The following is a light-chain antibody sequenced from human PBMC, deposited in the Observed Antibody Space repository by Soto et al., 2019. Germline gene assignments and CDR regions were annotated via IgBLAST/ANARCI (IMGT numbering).Light chain of an antibody. J-gene: IGKJ1*01. CDR1: PSVSSN. CDR3: KQYTNWPRT. CDR2: GVF. V-gene: IGKV3-15*01. Sequence: TQSPLTLSLSPGETPSLSCMASPSVSSNLAWYQQKPGQAPRRLMFGVFTRDAGIPARFSGSGSGTEFTLTISSVESEDIAVYYCKQYTNWPRTFGQGTKVDIK.